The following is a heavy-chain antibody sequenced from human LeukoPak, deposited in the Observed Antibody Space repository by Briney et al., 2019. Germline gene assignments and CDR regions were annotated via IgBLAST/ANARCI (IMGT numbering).Heavy chain of an antibody. J-gene: IGHJ4*02. CDR3: ARDRAVRYFDY. CDR1: GFTFSNHG. Sequence: PGRSLSLSCAASGFTFSNHGMHWVRQAPGKGLEWVALIWYDGTKKYYADSVKGRLTISRDNSKNTLYLEMNSLRAEDTAVYYCARDRAVRYFDYWRQGTLVTVSS. CDR2: IWYDGTKK. D-gene: IGHD3-10*01. V-gene: IGHV3-33*01.